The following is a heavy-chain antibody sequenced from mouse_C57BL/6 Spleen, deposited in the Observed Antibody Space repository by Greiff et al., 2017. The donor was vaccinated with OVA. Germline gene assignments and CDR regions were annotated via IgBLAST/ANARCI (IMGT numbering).Heavy chain of an antibody. CDR3: VRQEAYYFDY. CDR2: IRSKSNNYAT. V-gene: IGHV10-1*01. J-gene: IGHJ2*01. Sequence: EVQGVESGGGLVQPKGSLKLSCAASGFSFNTYAMNWVRQAPGKGLEWVARIRSKSNNYATYYADSVKDRFTISRDDTESMLYLQMNNLKTEDTAMYYCVRQEAYYFDYWGQGTTLTVSS. CDR1: GFSFNTYA.